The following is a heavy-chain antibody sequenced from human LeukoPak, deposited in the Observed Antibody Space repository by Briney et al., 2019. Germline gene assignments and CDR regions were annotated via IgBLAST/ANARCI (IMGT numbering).Heavy chain of an antibody. J-gene: IGHJ4*02. CDR3: VRYSGDADY. Sequence: PGRSLRLSCTASGFTFDNYAMSWFRQAPGKGLEWVGFIRSKINGGTKEYAASVKGRFTISRDDSKSIAYLQMTSLKSEDTAVYYCVRYSGDADYWGQGTLVTVSS. CDR1: GFTFDNYA. V-gene: IGHV3-49*03. D-gene: IGHD1-26*01. CDR2: IRSKINGGTK.